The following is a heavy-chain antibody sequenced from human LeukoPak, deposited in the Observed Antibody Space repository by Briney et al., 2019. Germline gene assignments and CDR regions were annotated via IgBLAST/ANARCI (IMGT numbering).Heavy chain of an antibody. J-gene: IGHJ4*02. CDR2: ISSSGSTM. D-gene: IGHD6-19*01. CDR1: GFTFSSYE. V-gene: IGHV3-48*03. CDR3: ASMLLGGSGWYNY. Sequence: TGGSLTLSCAASGFTFSSYEMNWVRQAPGEGLEWVSYISSSGSTMYYADSVKGRFTISRDNAKNSLFLQMNSLRAEDTAVYYCASMLLGGSGWYNYWGQGTLVTVSS.